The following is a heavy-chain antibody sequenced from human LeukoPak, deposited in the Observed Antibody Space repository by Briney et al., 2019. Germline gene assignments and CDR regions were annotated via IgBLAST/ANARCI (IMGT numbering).Heavy chain of an antibody. J-gene: IGHJ4*02. Sequence: PGGSLRLSCAASGFTFSTYGMHWVRQAPGKGLEWVAFIRFDGNNNFRADSVKGRFTISRDISKNTLCLQMSSLRPDDTAVYYCAKDHYDSSGHRIDYWGQGALVTVSS. CDR2: IRFDGNNN. CDR1: GFTFSTYG. CDR3: AKDHYDSSGHRIDY. V-gene: IGHV3-30*02. D-gene: IGHD3-22*01.